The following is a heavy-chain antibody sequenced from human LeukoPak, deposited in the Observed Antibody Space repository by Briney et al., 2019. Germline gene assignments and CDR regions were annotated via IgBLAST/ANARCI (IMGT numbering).Heavy chain of an antibody. J-gene: IGHJ4*02. D-gene: IGHD5-12*01. CDR1: GYTFTSYG. Sequence: GASVKVSCKASGYTFTSYGITWVRQAPGQGLEWMGWISAFNGDTNYAQNFQGRVTMTTDTPTSTAYMDLRSLRSDDTAVYYCARGKYSGYEYYFDYWGQGTLVTVSS. CDR3: ARGKYSGYEYYFDY. CDR2: ISAFNGDT. V-gene: IGHV1-18*01.